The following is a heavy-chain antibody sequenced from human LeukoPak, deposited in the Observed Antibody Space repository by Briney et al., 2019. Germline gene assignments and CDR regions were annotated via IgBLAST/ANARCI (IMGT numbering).Heavy chain of an antibody. Sequence: PGGSLRLSCIASGFTFSNYWMRWVRQAPGKGLEWVANMNQDGGEKYYVNSVKGRFTISRDNVKNSLYLQMNSLRAEDTAIYYCARADDSSGYRPSDYWGQGTLVTVSS. CDR2: MNQDGGEK. CDR1: GFTFSNYW. D-gene: IGHD3-22*01. J-gene: IGHJ4*02. V-gene: IGHV3-7*04. CDR3: ARADDSSGYRPSDY.